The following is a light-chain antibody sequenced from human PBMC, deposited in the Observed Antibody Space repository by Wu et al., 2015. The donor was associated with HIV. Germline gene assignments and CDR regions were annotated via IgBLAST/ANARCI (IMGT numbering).Light chain of an antibody. V-gene: IGKV3-15*01. Sequence: EIVMTQSLATLSVSPGERATLSCRASQSVGSNLAWYQQRLGQAPRLLIYGASSRATGIPARFSGSGSGTEFTLNISSLQSEDFAVYYCHQYNDWPLTFGGGTKVEIK. J-gene: IGKJ4*01. CDR2: GAS. CDR3: HQYNDWPLT. CDR1: QSVGSN.